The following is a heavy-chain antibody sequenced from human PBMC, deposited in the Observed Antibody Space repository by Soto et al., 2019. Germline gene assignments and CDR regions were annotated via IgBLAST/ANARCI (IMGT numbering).Heavy chain of an antibody. V-gene: IGHV1-18*01. CDR2: ISAYNGNT. CDR3: ARGTGYDILTGQIGYYYYYGMDV. Sequence: QVQLVQSGAEVKKPGASVKVSCKASGYTFTSYGISWVRQAPGQGLEWMGWISAYNGNTNYAQKLQGRVTMTTDTSTSTXXMXLXXLRSDDTAVYYCARGTGYDILTGQIGYYYYYGMDVWGQGTTVTVSS. J-gene: IGHJ6*02. CDR1: GYTFTSYG. D-gene: IGHD3-9*01.